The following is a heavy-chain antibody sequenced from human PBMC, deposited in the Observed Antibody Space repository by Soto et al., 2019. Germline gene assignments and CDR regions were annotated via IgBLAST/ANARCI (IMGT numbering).Heavy chain of an antibody. J-gene: IGHJ5*02. D-gene: IGHD6-19*01. CDR3: ARGVAGWNWFDP. Sequence: SETLSRTSTVSGGSISSYYWSWIRQPPGKGLEWIGDIYYSGSTNYNPSLKSRVTISVDTSKNQFSLKLSSVTAADTAVYYCARGVAGWNWFDPWGQGTLVTVSS. CDR1: GGSISSYY. CDR2: IYYSGST. V-gene: IGHV4-59*12.